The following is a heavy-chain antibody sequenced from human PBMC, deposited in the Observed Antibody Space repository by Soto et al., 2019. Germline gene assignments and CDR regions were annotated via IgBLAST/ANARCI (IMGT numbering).Heavy chain of an antibody. CDR3: ARDIGGVGSH. Sequence: EVQLVESGGGLVQPGGSLRLSCAASGFTFSTNWMHWVRQVAGKGLIWVSRINEDGRITDYADSAKGRFTISRDNAKNTLYLQMNSLIAEDTAVYYCARDIGGVGSHWGQGTLVTVAS. CDR2: INEDGRIT. V-gene: IGHV3-74*01. D-gene: IGHD3-10*01. J-gene: IGHJ4*02. CDR1: GFTFSTNW.